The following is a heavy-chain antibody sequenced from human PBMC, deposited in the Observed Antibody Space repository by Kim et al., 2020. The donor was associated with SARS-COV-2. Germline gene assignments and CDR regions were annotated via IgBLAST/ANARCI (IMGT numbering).Heavy chain of an antibody. CDR1: GFIFNGFG. Sequence: GGSLRLSCATSGFIFNGFGMHWVRQPPGKRLEWVAVISYDGSHRYYADSVKGRFTISRDNSKNTLYLQMNSLTTEDTAVYYCAKDRVLGPTNFYFDYWGQGTLVTVSS. J-gene: IGHJ4*02. D-gene: IGHD1-26*01. V-gene: IGHV3-30*18. CDR3: AKDRVLGPTNFYFDY. CDR2: ISYDGSHR.